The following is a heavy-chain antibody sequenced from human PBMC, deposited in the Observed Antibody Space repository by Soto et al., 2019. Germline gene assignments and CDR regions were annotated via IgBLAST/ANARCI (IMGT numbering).Heavy chain of an antibody. Sequence: PSETLSLTCTVSGGSISSSSYYWGWIRQPPGKGLDWIGSIYYSGSTYYNPSLKSRVTISVDTSKNQFSLKLSSVTAADTAVYYCARHQVGGYCSGGSCRNWFDPWGQGTLVTVSS. D-gene: IGHD2-15*01. V-gene: IGHV4-39*01. J-gene: IGHJ5*02. CDR3: ARHQVGGYCSGGSCRNWFDP. CDR1: GGSISSSSYY. CDR2: IYYSGST.